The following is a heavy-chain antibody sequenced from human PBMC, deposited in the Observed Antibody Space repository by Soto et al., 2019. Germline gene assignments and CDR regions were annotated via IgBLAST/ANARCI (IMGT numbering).Heavy chain of an antibody. CDR1: GYTFTSYY. J-gene: IGHJ5*02. V-gene: IGHV1-46*01. CDR2: FNPSGGST. CDR3: ARDRPIGYYYDSSGFT. D-gene: IGHD3-22*01. Sequence: ASVKVSCKASGYTFTSYYMHWVRQAPGQGLEWMGIFNPSGGSTSYAQKFQGRVTMTRDTSTSTVYMELSSLRSEDTAVYYCARDRPIGYYYDSSGFTWGQGTLVTVSS.